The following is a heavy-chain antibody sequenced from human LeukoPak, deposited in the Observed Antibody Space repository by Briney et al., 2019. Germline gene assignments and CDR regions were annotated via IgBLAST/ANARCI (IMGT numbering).Heavy chain of an antibody. CDR3: AKNRQQLDY. Sequence: GGSLRLSCAASGFTFSNYAMSWVRQAPGKGLEWVSTISGSGGNTYYADSVKGRFTISRDSSKNTLYLQVNSLRAEDTAVYYCAKNRQQLDYWGQGTLVTVSS. CDR1: GFTFSNYA. J-gene: IGHJ4*02. V-gene: IGHV3-23*01. D-gene: IGHD6-13*01. CDR2: ISGSGGNT.